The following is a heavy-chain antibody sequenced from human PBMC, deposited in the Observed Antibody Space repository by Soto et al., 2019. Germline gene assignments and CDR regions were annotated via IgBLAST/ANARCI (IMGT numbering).Heavy chain of an antibody. Sequence: ASVKVSCKASGYTFTSHDINWLRQATGQGLEWMGWMNPNSGNTGYAQKFQGRVTMTRNTSISTAYMELSSLRSEDTAVYYCARGYNWNYDYYYGMDIWGQGTTVTVSS. D-gene: IGHD1-20*01. J-gene: IGHJ6*02. V-gene: IGHV1-8*01. CDR2: MNPNSGNT. CDR3: ARGYNWNYDYYYGMDI. CDR1: GYTFTSHD.